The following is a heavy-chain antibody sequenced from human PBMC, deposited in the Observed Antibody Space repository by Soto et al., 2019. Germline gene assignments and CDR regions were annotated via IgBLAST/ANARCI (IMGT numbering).Heavy chain of an antibody. CDR3: ARPLYYYDSSGYVLSGAFDI. D-gene: IGHD3-22*01. V-gene: IGHV4-39*01. Sequence: QLQLQESGPGLVKPSETLSLTCTVSGGSISSSSYYWCWIRQPPGKGLEWIGSIYYSGSTYYNPSLKSRVTISVDTSKNQFSLKLSSVTAADTAVYYCARPLYYYDSSGYVLSGAFDIWGQGTMVTVSS. J-gene: IGHJ3*02. CDR2: IYYSGST. CDR1: GGSISSSSYY.